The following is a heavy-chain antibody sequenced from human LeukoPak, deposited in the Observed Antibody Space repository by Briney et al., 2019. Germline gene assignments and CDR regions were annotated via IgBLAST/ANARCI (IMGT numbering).Heavy chain of an antibody. CDR3: ARRPPILPEDV. V-gene: IGHV4-59*12. CDR2: IYYSGST. J-gene: IGHJ6*04. CDR1: GDSISSYY. D-gene: IGHD2-21*01. Sequence: SETLSLTCTVSGDSISSYYWSWIRQPPGKGLEWIGYIYYSGSTSYNPSLKSRVTISVDTSKNQFSLKLSSVTAADTAVYYCARRPPILPEDVWGKGTTVTVSS.